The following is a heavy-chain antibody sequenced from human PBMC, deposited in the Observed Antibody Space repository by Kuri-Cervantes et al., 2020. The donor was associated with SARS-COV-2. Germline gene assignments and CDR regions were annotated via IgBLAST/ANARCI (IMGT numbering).Heavy chain of an antibody. CDR1: GGSISSSSYY. D-gene: IGHD2-21*01. CDR3: ARGGVVPVPLDY. CDR2: IYYSGST. Sequence: SETLSLTCTVSGGSISSSSYYWGWIRQPPGKGLEWIGSIYYSGSTYYNPSLKSRVTTSVDTSKNQFSLKLSSVTAADTAVYYCARGGVVPVPLDYWGQGTLVTVSS. J-gene: IGHJ4*02. V-gene: IGHV4-39*07.